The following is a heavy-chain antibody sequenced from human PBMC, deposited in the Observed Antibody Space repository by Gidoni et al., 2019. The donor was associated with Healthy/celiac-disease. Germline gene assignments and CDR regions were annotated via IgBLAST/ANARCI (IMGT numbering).Heavy chain of an antibody. CDR1: VGSFSGYY. CDR2: INHSGST. V-gene: IGHV4-34*01. D-gene: IGHD3-3*01. J-gene: IGHJ3*02. Sequence: QVQLQQWRAGLLKPSEPLSLPCAVSVGSFSGYYWSLIRQPPGKGPEWIGEINHSGSTNYNPSLKSRGTISVDTSKNQFSLKLSSVTAADTAVYYCARVDYDVWSGRAGAFDIWGQGTMVNVSS. CDR3: ARVDYDVWSGRAGAFDI.